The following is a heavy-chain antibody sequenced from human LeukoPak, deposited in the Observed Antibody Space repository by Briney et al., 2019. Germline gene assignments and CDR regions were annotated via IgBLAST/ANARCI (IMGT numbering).Heavy chain of an antibody. CDR2: IYYSGST. V-gene: IGHV4-39*07. D-gene: IGHD1-1*01. Sequence: SETLSLTCTVSGGSISSSSYYWGWIRQPPGKGLEWIGSIYYSGSTYYNPSLKSRVTISVDTSKNQFSLKLSSVTAADTAVYYYARGTYYFDYWGQGTLVTVSS. CDR1: GGSISSSSYY. J-gene: IGHJ4*02. CDR3: ARGTYYFDY.